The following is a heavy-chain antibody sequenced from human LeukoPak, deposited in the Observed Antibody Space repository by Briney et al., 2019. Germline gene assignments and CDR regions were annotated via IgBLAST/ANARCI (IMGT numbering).Heavy chain of an antibody. V-gene: IGHV1-69*13. Sequence: SVKVSCKASGGTFSSYAISWVRQAPGQGLEWMGGIIPIFGTANYAQKFQGRVTITADESTSTAYMELSSLRSEDTAVYYCARDLFMLGASSSDYGMDVWGQGTTVTASS. J-gene: IGHJ6*02. D-gene: IGHD6-6*01. CDR1: GGTFSSYA. CDR3: ARDLFMLGASSSDYGMDV. CDR2: IIPIFGTA.